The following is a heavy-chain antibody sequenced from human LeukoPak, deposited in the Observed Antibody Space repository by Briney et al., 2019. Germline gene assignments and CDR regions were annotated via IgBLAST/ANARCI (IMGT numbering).Heavy chain of an antibody. V-gene: IGHV3-21*01. CDR3: ATAGNYRFDY. CDR2: LNSDSRYK. D-gene: IGHD1-7*01. J-gene: IGHJ4*02. Sequence: PGGSLRLSCAASGFTFSTYSMNWVRQAPGKGLEWVSSLNSDSRYKFYADSVKGRFTISRDNAKNTLYLQMNSLRAEDTAVYYCATAGNYRFDYWGQGTLVTVSS. CDR1: GFTFSTYS.